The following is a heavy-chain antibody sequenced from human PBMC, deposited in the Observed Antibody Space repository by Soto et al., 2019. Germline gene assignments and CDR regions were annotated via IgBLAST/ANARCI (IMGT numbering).Heavy chain of an antibody. CDR3: ARVLAGPNPRRYCSGGSCYGMDG. CDR2: IIPILGIA. J-gene: IGHJ6*02. D-gene: IGHD2-15*01. V-gene: IGHV1-69*02. Sequence: QVQLVQSGAEVKKPGSSVKVSCKASGGTFSSYTISWVRQAPGQGLEWMGRIIPILGIANYAQKLQGRVTSTEDQGKSTDYMGLICLRSEDAAVYYCARVLAGPNPRRYCSGGSCYGMDGWGQGTTVTVSS. CDR1: GGTFSSYT.